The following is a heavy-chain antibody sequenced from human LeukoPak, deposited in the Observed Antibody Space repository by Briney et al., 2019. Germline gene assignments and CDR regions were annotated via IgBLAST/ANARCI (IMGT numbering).Heavy chain of an antibody. D-gene: IGHD1-20*01. CDR3: AKAGRGITGTPFDY. CDR2: ISSGSSYI. J-gene: IGHJ4*02. Sequence: PGGSLRLSCAASGFTFGSYSMNWVRQAPGKGLEWVSSISSGSSYIYYADSVKGRLTISRDNAKDSLYLQMNSLRAEDTAVYYCAKAGRGITGTPFDYWGQGTLVTVSS. CDR1: GFTFGSYS. V-gene: IGHV3-21*04.